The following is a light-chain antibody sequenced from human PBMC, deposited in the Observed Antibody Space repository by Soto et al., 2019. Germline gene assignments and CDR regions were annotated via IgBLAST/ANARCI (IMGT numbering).Light chain of an antibody. CDR1: SSDVGAYKY. Sequence: QSALTQPRSVSGSPGQSVTISCTGTSSDVGAYKYVSWYQHYPGEAPEVMIYDVTQRPSGVPDRFSGTKSGNTASLTISGLQAEDEADYYCCSYAGSYTWVFXSGTNLTVL. J-gene: IGLJ1*01. CDR3: CSYAGSYTWV. V-gene: IGLV2-11*01. CDR2: DVT.